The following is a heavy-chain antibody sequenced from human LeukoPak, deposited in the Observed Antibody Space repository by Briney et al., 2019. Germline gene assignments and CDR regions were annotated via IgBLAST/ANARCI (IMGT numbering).Heavy chain of an antibody. D-gene: IGHD1-26*01. V-gene: IGHV1-2*04. Sequence: ASVKVSCKASGYTFTGYYMHWVRQAPGQGFEWMGWINPNSGGTNYAQKFQGWVTMTRDTSISTAYMELSRLRSDDTAVYYCARGEDSGSYFGIDYWGQGTLVTVSS. CDR1: GYTFTGYY. J-gene: IGHJ4*02. CDR3: ARGEDSGSYFGIDY. CDR2: INPNSGGT.